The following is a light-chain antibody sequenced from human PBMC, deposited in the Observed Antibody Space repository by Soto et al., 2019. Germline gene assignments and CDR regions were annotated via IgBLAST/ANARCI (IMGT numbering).Light chain of an antibody. CDR1: QGINSW. CDR2: AAS. Sequence: DIQMTQSPSSVSASVGDRLTITCRASQGINSWLAWYQQKPATAPKLLIYAASSLHSGVPSRFSGSGSGTDFTLTISSLQPEDFATYYCQQAYSFPRTFGGGTKVEIK. CDR3: QQAYSFPRT. V-gene: IGKV1-12*01. J-gene: IGKJ4*01.